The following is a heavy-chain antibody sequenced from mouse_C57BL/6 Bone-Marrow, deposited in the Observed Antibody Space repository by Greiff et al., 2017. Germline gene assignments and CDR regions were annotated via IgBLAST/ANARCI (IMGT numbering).Heavy chain of an antibody. V-gene: IGHV1-63*01. CDR2: IYPGGGYT. CDR3: ARSRDYAMDY. Sequence: QVQLKQSGAELVRPGTSVKMSCKASGYTFTNYGIGWAKQRPGHGLEWIGDIYPGGGYTNYNEKVKGKATLTADKSSSTAYMQFSTLTSADSAIYYCARSRDYAMDYWGQGPSVTVSS. CDR1: GYTFTNYG. J-gene: IGHJ4*01.